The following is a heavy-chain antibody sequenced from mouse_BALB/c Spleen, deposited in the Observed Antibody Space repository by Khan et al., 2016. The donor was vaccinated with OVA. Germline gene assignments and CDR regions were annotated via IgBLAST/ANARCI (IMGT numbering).Heavy chain of an antibody. Sequence: QVQLKESGPEVVRPGVSVKISCKGSGYTFTDYAMHWVKQSHAKSLEWIGLISTYSGSTNYKQKFKGKATMTVDKSSSTAYMELARLTSEDSAIYYCTRPAYDGYYDYWGQGTTLTVSS. J-gene: IGHJ2*01. CDR2: ISTYSGST. V-gene: IGHV1S137*01. D-gene: IGHD2-3*01. CDR3: TRPAYDGYYDY. CDR1: GYTFTDYA.